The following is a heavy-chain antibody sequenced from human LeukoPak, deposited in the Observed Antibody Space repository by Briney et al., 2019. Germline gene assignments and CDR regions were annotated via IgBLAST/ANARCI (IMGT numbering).Heavy chain of an antibody. Sequence: GASVKVSCKASGYTFTGYYMHWVRQAPGQGLEWMGWINPNSGVTNYGQKFQGRVTMTRDTSISTAYMELSRLRSDDTAVYYCARDPVLLWFGELPGNWFDPWGQGTLVTVSS. J-gene: IGHJ5*02. V-gene: IGHV1-2*02. CDR1: GYTFTGYY. D-gene: IGHD3-10*01. CDR2: INPNSGVT. CDR3: ARDPVLLWFGELPGNWFDP.